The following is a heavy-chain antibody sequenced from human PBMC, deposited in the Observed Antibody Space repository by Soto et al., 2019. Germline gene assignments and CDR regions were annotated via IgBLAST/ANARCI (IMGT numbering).Heavy chain of an antibody. CDR3: AREGNLGRWLQPLDF. D-gene: IGHD5-12*01. V-gene: IGHV4-59*01. Sequence: QVQLQVSGPGLVKPSETLSLTCTVSGDSISAYSWSWVRQPPGKGLEWIGNIHYNGNTKYSPSLKSRVTMSVDTSKTPFSLRLISVTAADTAIYFCAREGNLGRWLQPLDFWGQGTLVTVSS. CDR1: GDSISAYS. CDR2: IHYNGNT. J-gene: IGHJ4*02.